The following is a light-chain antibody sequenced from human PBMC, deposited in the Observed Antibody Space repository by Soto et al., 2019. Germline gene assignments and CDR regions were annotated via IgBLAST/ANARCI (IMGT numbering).Light chain of an antibody. CDR3: GTWDSSLSVVV. J-gene: IGLJ2*01. CDR1: TRDVGAYNF. V-gene: IGLV1-51*01. CDR2: DNN. Sequence: QSALTQPPSASGSPGQSITISCTGTTRDVGAYNFVSWYQHLPGTAPKLLIYDNNKRPSGIPDRFSGSKSGTSATLGITGLQTGDEADYYCGTWDSSLSVVVFGGGTNSPS.